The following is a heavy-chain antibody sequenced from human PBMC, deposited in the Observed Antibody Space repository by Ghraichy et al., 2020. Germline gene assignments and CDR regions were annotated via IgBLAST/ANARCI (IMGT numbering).Heavy chain of an antibody. V-gene: IGHV3-30-3*01. CDR3: ARQSSSFVDSWYFDL. CDR2: ISYDGSNK. D-gene: IGHD6-6*01. Sequence: GGSLRLSCAASGFTFSSYAMHWVRQAPGKGLEWVAVISYDGSNKYYADSVKGRFTISRDNSKNTLYLQMNSLRAEDTAVYYCARQSSSFVDSWYFDLWGRGTLVTVSS. J-gene: IGHJ2*01. CDR1: GFTFSSYA.